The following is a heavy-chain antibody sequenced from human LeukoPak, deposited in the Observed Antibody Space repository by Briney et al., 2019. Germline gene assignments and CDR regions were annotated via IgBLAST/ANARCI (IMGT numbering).Heavy chain of an antibody. CDR1: GGSISSSSYY. Sequence: SETLSLTCTVSGGSISSSSYYWGWIRQPPGKGLEWIGSIYYSGSTYYNPSLKSRVTISVDTSKNQFSLKLSSVTAADTAVYYCARLGGDSKGGDAFDIWGQGTMVTVSS. V-gene: IGHV4-39*01. CDR3: ARLGGDSKGGDAFDI. J-gene: IGHJ3*02. CDR2: IYYSGST. D-gene: IGHD3-10*01.